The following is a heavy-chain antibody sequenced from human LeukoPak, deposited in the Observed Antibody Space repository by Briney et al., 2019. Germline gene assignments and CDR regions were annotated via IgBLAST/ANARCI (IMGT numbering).Heavy chain of an antibody. CDR3: AREGCSGGSCYHNWFDP. V-gene: IGHV3-7*01. J-gene: IGHJ5*02. Sequence: PGGSLRLSCAGSGSTFSSYWMSWVRQAPGKGLEWVANINQDGSEKYYVDSVKGRFTISRDNAKNSLYLQMNSLRAEDTAVYYCAREGCSGGSCYHNWFDPWGQGTLVTVSS. CDR1: GSTFSSYW. CDR2: INQDGSEK. D-gene: IGHD2-15*01.